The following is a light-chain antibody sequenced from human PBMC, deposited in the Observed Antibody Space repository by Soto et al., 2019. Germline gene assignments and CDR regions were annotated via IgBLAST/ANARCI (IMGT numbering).Light chain of an antibody. J-gene: IGLJ1*01. V-gene: IGLV2-14*01. CDR2: EVS. CDR1: SSDVGGYNY. Sequence: QSALTQPASVSGSPGQSLTISCTGTSSDVGGYNYVSWYQQHPGKAPKLMIYEVSNRPSGVSNRFSGSKSGNTASLTISGLQAEDEADYYCSSYTSSSIDYVFGTETKLTVL. CDR3: SSYTSSSIDYV.